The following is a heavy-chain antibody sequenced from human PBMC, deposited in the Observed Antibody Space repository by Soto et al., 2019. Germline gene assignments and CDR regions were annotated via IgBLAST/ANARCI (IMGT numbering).Heavy chain of an antibody. CDR2: VRSDGDTT. D-gene: IGHD1-26*01. CDR3: AKGKGVGATPDGANC. CDR1: GFTFSNFG. J-gene: IGHJ4*02. Sequence: EVQVLESGGGLVQPGGSLRLSCAASGFTFSNFGMNWVRQAPGKGLEWVSGVRSDGDTTYNAESVKGRFTVSRDTSRNTVYLQMNSLRAEDTAIYYCAKGKGVGATPDGANCWGQGTLVNVSS. V-gene: IGHV3-23*01.